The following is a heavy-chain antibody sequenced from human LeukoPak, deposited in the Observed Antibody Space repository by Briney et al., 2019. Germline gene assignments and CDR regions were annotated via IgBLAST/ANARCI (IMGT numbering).Heavy chain of an antibody. CDR3: ARSVEGYCSGGSCYSYYYYMDV. V-gene: IGHV4-61*02. Sequence: PSETLSPTCTVSGGSISSGSYYWSWIRQPAGKGLEWIGRIYTSGSTNYNPSLKSRVTISVDTSKNQFSLKLSSVTAADTAVYYCARSVEGYCSGGSCYSYYYYMDVWGKGTTVTVSS. CDR2: IYTSGST. D-gene: IGHD2-15*01. J-gene: IGHJ6*03. CDR1: GGSISSGSYY.